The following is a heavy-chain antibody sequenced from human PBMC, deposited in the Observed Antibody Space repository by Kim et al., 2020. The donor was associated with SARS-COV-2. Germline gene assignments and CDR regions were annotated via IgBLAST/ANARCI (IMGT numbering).Heavy chain of an antibody. CDR3: ARVLGYCSSTSCHIDY. CDR1: GGSISSGDYY. V-gene: IGHV4-30-4*01. CDR2: IYYSGST. D-gene: IGHD2-2*01. Sequence: SETLSLTCTVSGGSISSGDYYWSWIRQPPGKGLEWIGYIYYSGSTYYNPSLKSRVTISVDTSKNQFSLKLSSVTAADTAVYYCARVLGYCSSTSCHIDYWGQGTLVTVSS. J-gene: IGHJ4*02.